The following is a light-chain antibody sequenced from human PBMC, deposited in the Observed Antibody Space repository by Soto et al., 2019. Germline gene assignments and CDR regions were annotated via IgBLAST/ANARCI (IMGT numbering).Light chain of an antibody. CDR3: QQYNNWPLT. CDR2: GAS. Sequence: EIVMTQSPATLSVSPGERATLSCRASQSVSSNLAWYQQKPGQAPRLLIYGASTRATGIPARFSGSGSGTEFTLTISXLQSEDFAVYYCQQYNNWPLTFGGGTKVEIK. CDR1: QSVSSN. J-gene: IGKJ4*01. V-gene: IGKV3-15*01.